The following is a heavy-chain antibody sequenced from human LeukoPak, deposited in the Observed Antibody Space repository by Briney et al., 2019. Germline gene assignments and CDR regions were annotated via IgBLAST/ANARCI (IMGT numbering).Heavy chain of an antibody. Sequence: PGGSLRLSCAASGFTFCSYWMHWVRQAPGKGLVWVSRINSDGSSTSYADSVKGRFTISRDNAKNTLYLQMNSLRAEDTAVYYCARDDRWSDMAFDIWGQGTMVTVPS. D-gene: IGHD4-23*01. J-gene: IGHJ3*02. V-gene: IGHV3-74*01. CDR2: INSDGSST. CDR1: GFTFCSYW. CDR3: ARDDRWSDMAFDI.